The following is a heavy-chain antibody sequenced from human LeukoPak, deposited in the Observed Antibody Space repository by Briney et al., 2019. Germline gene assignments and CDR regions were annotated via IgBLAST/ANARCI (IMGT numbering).Heavy chain of an antibody. Sequence: SETLSLTCSVSGGSTSSSSYYWGWIRQPPGKGLEWIGSIYYSGSTYYNSSLKSRFTISVDTSKNQFSLKLSSVTAADTAVYYSARCYCSGGSCYPDYWGQGTLVTVSS. D-gene: IGHD2-15*01. J-gene: IGHJ4*02. CDR2: IYYSGST. CDR3: ARCYCSGGSCYPDY. CDR1: GGSTSSSSYY. V-gene: IGHV4-39*01.